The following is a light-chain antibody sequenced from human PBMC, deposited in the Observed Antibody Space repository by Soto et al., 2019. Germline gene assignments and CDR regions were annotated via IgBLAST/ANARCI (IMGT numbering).Light chain of an antibody. CDR2: AAS. Sequence: EIVLTQSPGTLSLSPGGRATLSCRASQSVSSSSLAWYQQKPGQAPRLLIYAASSRATGVPDRFTGSGSGTDFTLTISRLEPEDFAVYFCQQYDSSPFFGQGTRLE. CDR1: QSVSSSS. J-gene: IGKJ5*01. CDR3: QQYDSSPF. V-gene: IGKV3-20*01.